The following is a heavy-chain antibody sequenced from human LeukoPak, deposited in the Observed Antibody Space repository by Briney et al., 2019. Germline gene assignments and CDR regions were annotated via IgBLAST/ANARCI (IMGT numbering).Heavy chain of an antibody. V-gene: IGHV4-34*01. CDR3: ARVICLNYYDSSGPHYYFDY. Sequence: SETLSLTCAVYGGSFSGYYWSWIRQPPGKGLEWIGEINHSGSTNYNPSLKSRVTISVDTSKNQFSLKLSSVTAADTAVYYCARVICLNYYDSSGPHYYFDYWGQGTLVTVSS. D-gene: IGHD3-22*01. CDR1: GGSFSGYY. J-gene: IGHJ4*02. CDR2: INHSGST.